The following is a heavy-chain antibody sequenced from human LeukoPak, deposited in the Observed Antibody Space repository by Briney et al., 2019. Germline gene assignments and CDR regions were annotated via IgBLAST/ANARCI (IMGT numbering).Heavy chain of an antibody. Sequence: GGSLRLSCAASGFTFTIYTMNWARQAPGRGLEWVSSISSTGNNIYYADSVKGRFTISRDNAKVSLYLEMNSLRAEDTAVYYCARGLRRGDYWGQGTLVTVSS. CDR1: GFTFTIYT. V-gene: IGHV3-21*01. CDR2: ISSTGNNI. CDR3: ARGLRRGDY. J-gene: IGHJ4*02. D-gene: IGHD4-17*01.